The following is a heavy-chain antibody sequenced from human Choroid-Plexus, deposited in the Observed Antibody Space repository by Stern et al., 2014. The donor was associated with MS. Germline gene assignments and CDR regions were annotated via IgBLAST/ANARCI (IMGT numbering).Heavy chain of an antibody. CDR3: AKDRQYLTYFFDH. D-gene: IGHD2/OR15-2a*01. CDR1: GFTFGSCA. V-gene: IGHV3-30*18. J-gene: IGHJ5*02. Sequence: MQLVESGGGVVQPRRPLRLSCVASGFTFGSCAMHWVRQAPGKGLEWVGGVSHDGSYKYYADSVKGRFTISRDNSQNTLYMQMSSLRPEDTAVYYCAKDRQYLTYFFDHWGQGSLVTVSS. CDR2: VSHDGSYK.